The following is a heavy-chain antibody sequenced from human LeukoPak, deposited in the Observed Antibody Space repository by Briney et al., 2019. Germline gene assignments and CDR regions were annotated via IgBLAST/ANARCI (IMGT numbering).Heavy chain of an antibody. CDR3: ARGLQLVQDYYYYYYMDV. CDR2: IKQDGSEK. D-gene: IGHD6-6*01. V-gene: IGHV3-7*01. J-gene: IGHJ6*03. CDR1: GFTFSSYW. Sequence: PGGSLRLSCAASGFTFSSYWMSWVRQAPGKGLEWVANIKQDGSEKYYVDSAKGRFTISRDNAKNSLYLQMNSLRAEDTAVYYCARGLQLVQDYYYYYYMDVWGKGTTVTVSS.